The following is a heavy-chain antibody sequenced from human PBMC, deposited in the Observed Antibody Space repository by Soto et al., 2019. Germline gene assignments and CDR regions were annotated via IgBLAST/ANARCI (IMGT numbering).Heavy chain of an antibody. V-gene: IGHV3-7*01. CDR3: TRDPSWGAFDI. CDR2: INGDGSDR. CDR1: GFSSSDYW. J-gene: IGHJ3*02. D-gene: IGHD7-27*01. Sequence: ELLLVQSGGGLAQTGGSLRLSCIASGFSSSDYWMAWIRQVPGKGLELVAAINGDGSDRGYLESVEGRFTISRDNANNSVFLHLNTLTAEDTAVYFCTRDPSWGAFDIWGQGTMVTVSS.